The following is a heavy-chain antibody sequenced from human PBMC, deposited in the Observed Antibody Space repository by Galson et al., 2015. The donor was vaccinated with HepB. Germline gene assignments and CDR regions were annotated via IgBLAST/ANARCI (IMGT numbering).Heavy chain of an antibody. CDR1: GFTFSSYA. J-gene: IGHJ3*02. Sequence: SLRLSCAASGFTFSSYAMSWVRQAPGKGLEWVSAISGSGGSTDYAAPVKGRFTISRDNVKNSLYLQMDSLRDEDTAVYYCARSRSSGRGASDIWGQGTMVTVSS. CDR2: ISGSGGST. CDR3: ARSRSSGRGASDI. D-gene: IGHD6-19*01. V-gene: IGHV3-23*01.